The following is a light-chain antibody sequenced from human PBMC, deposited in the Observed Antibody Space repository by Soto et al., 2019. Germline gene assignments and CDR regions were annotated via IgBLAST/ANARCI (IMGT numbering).Light chain of an antibody. J-gene: IGLJ2*01. CDR1: SSDVGGYNY. V-gene: IGLV2-14*01. CDR2: DVS. Sequence: QSALTQPASVSGSPGQSITISCTGTSSDVGGYNYVSWYQQHPGKAPKLMIYDVSNRPSGVSNRFSGSKSGNTASLTISGHQAEDDADYYCSSYTSSSTLGVFGGGTKVTVL. CDR3: SSYTSSSTLGV.